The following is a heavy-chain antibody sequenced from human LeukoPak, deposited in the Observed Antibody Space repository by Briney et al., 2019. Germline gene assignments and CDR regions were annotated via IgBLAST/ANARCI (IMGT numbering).Heavy chain of an antibody. CDR3: ARGNSDYDFWSGYIGSAFDI. CDR2: INPNSGGT. CDR1: GYTFTGYY. J-gene: IGHJ3*02. D-gene: IGHD3-3*01. V-gene: IGHV1-2*02. Sequence: ASVKVSCKASGYTFTGYYMHWVRQAPGQGLEWMGWINPNSGGTNYAQKFQGRVTMTRDTSISTAYMELSRLRSDDTAVYYCARGNSDYDFWSGYIGSAFDIWGQGTMVTVSS.